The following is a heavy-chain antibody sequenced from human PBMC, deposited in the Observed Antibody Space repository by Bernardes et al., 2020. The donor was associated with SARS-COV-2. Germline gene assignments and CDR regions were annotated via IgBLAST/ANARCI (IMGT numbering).Heavy chain of an antibody. J-gene: IGHJ4*02. CDR1: GFTFSSYG. D-gene: IGHD2-2*01. Sequence: GGSLRLSCAASGFTFSSYGMHWVRQAPGKGLEWVAVIWYDGSNKYYADSVKGRFTISRDNSKNTLYLQMNSLRAEDTAVYYCARDQNLIVVVPAAMVPSGYFDYWGQGTLVTVSS. V-gene: IGHV3-33*01. CDR3: ARDQNLIVVVPAAMVPSGYFDY. CDR2: IWYDGSNK.